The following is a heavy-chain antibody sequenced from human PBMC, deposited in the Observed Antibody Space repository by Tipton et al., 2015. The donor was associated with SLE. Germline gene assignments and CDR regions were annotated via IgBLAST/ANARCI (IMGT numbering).Heavy chain of an antibody. V-gene: IGHV3-23*01. CDR2: ISGGGGSP. Sequence: GSLRLSCATSGFTFSSYALSWVRRAPGKGLEWVSAISGGGGSPYYADFVKGRFSLSIDKSKKTLFLQMNSLRVDDTATYYCAKFEKTTDFYLDSWGQGTLVSVSS. CDR3: AKFEKTTDFYLDS. D-gene: IGHD1/OR15-1a*01. J-gene: IGHJ4*02. CDR1: GFTFSSYA.